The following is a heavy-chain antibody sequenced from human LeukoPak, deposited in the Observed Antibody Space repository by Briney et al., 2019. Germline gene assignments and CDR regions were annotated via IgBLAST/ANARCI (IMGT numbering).Heavy chain of an antibody. CDR2: ISYDGSNK. V-gene: IGHV3-30*04. Sequence: GGSLRLSCAASGFTFSSYAMHWVRHAPRKGREWGAVISYDGSNKYYADSVKGRFTISRDNSKNTLYLPMNSLRAEDTAVYYCARVRMTTIGPPYDAFDIWGQGTMVTVSS. D-gene: IGHD4-17*01. CDR1: GFTFSSYA. CDR3: ARVRMTTIGPPYDAFDI. J-gene: IGHJ3*02.